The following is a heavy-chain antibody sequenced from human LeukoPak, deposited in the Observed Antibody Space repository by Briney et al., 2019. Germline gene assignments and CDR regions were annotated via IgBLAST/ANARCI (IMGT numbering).Heavy chain of an antibody. CDR3: ARDFPIFYDSSGYYFFDY. V-gene: IGHV1-8*01. D-gene: IGHD3-22*01. J-gene: IGHJ4*02. Sequence: ASVKVSCKASGYTFTSYDINWVRQATGQGLEWMGWMNPNSGNTGYAQKFQGRVTMTRNTSISTAYMELCSLRSEDTAVYYCARDFPIFYDSSGYYFFDYWGQGTLVTVSS. CDR2: MNPNSGNT. CDR1: GYTFTSYD.